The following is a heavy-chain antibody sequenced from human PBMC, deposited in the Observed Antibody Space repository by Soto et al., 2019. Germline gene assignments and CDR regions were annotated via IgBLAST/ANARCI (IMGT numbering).Heavy chain of an antibody. D-gene: IGHD6-19*01. CDR1: GFTFSNAW. CDR3: TTAGIAVAGTGYYYYGMDV. J-gene: IGHJ6*02. Sequence: GGSLRLSCAASGFTFSNAWMNWVRQAPGKGLEWVGRIKSKTDGGTTDYAAPVKGRFTISRDDSKNTLYLQMNSLKTEDTAVYYCTTAGIAVAGTGYYYYGMDVWGQGTTVTVSS. CDR2: IKSKTDGGTT. V-gene: IGHV3-15*07.